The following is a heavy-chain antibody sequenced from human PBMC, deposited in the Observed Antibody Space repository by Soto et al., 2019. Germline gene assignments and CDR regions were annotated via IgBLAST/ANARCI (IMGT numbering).Heavy chain of an antibody. CDR3: ARGGIVATNPYYYYYGMDV. CDR2: ISAYNGNT. Sequence: ASVKVSCKASGYTFTSYGISWVRQAPGQGLEWMGWISAYNGNTNYAQKLQGRVTMTTDTSTSTAYMELRSLRSDDTAVYYCARGGIVATNPYYYYYGMDVWGQGTTVTVSS. V-gene: IGHV1-18*01. D-gene: IGHD5-12*01. CDR1: GYTFTSYG. J-gene: IGHJ6*02.